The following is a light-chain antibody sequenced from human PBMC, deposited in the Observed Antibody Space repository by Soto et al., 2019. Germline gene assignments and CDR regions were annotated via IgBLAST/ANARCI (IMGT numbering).Light chain of an antibody. Sequence: QSALTQPASVSGSPGQSIAISCAGTSNDVGDYDYVSWYQQYPGKAPKLIIYEVTNRPSGVPDRFSGSKSANTASLTISGLQAEDEGHYYCASYTTTTAVVFGGGTKLTV. CDR2: EVT. V-gene: IGLV2-14*01. CDR3: ASYTTTTAVV. J-gene: IGLJ3*02. CDR1: SNDVGDYDY.